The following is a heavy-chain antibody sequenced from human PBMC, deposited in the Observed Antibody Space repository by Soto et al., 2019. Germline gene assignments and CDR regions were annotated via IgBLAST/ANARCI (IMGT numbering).Heavy chain of an antibody. V-gene: IGHV3-15*01. CDR3: TTGTAVAKYFFDF. Sequence: EGQLVESGGGLVEPGETLRLSCAASGFTFKNAWMSWVRQAPGKGLEWVGRIKSWSDGGTTDYGAPMKGRFSISRDDSKNTLSLQMNSMRTEDTAVYFCTTGTAVAKYFFDFWGQGTLVTVSS. D-gene: IGHD2-21*01. J-gene: IGHJ4*02. CDR2: IKSWSDGGTT. CDR1: GFTFKNAW.